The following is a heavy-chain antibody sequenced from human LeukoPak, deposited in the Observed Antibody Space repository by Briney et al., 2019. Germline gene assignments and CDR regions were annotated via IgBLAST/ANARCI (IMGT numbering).Heavy chain of an antibody. Sequence: SVKVSYKASGGTFSSYAISWVRQAPGQGLEWMGGIIPIFGTANYAQKFQGRATITTDESTSTAYMELSSLRSEDTAVYYCAITIVAGPNWFDPWGQGTLVTVSS. D-gene: IGHD6-19*01. CDR3: AITIVAGPNWFDP. CDR1: GGTFSSYA. V-gene: IGHV1-69*05. J-gene: IGHJ5*02. CDR2: IIPIFGTA.